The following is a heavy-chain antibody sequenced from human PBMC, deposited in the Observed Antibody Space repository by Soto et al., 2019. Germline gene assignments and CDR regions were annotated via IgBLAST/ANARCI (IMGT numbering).Heavy chain of an antibody. CDR1: GGSISSSSYY. J-gene: IGHJ4*02. CDR2: IYYSGST. Sequence: SETLSLTCTVSGGSISSSSYYWGWIRQPPGKGLEWIGSIYYSGSTYYNPSLKSRVTISVDTSKNQFSLKLSSVTAADTAVYFGARTLGPPVTGYVDSDYRWTIDQWGQGTLVTVSS. CDR3: ARTLGPPVTGYVDSDYRWTIDQ. V-gene: IGHV4-39*01. D-gene: IGHD4-4*01.